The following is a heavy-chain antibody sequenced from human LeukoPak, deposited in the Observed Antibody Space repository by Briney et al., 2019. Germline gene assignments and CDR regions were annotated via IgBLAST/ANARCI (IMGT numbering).Heavy chain of an antibody. D-gene: IGHD5/OR15-5a*01. CDR3: ARVSDYYYYMDV. CDR2: MYYSGST. Sequence: SETLSLTCTVSGGSISSSNFYWGWIRQPPGKGLEWIGSMYYSGSTYYHPSLKSRATISVDTSKNQFSLKMRSVTAADTAVYYCARVSDYYYYMDVWGKGTTVTISS. J-gene: IGHJ6*03. CDR1: GGSISSSNFY. V-gene: IGHV4-39*07.